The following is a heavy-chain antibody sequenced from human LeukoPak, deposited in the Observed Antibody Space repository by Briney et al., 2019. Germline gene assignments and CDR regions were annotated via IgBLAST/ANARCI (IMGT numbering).Heavy chain of an antibody. CDR1: GFTFSSYS. CDR2: ISSSSSYI. V-gene: IGHV3-21*04. Sequence: GGSLRLSCAASGFTFSSYSMNWVRQAPGKGLEWVSSISSSSSYIYYADSVKGRFTISRDNAKNSLYLQMNSLRAEDTALYYCAKGMGRYYYDSSGYYLDYWGQGTLVTVSS. D-gene: IGHD3-22*01. CDR3: AKGMGRYYYDSSGYYLDY. J-gene: IGHJ4*02.